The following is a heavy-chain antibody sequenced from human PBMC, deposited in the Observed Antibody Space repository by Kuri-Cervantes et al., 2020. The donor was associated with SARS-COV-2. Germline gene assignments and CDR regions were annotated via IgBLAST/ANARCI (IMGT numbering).Heavy chain of an antibody. CDR1: GGTFSSYA. CDR2: IIPIFGTA. D-gene: IGHD2-8*01. CDR3: ARSRLTGYYYYGMDV. Sequence: SVKVSCKASGGTFSSYAISWVRQAPGQGLEWVGGIIPIFGTANYAQKFQGRVTITADESTSTAYMELSSLRSEDTAVYYCARSRLTGYYYYGMDVWGQGTTVTVSS. V-gene: IGHV1-69*13. J-gene: IGHJ6*02.